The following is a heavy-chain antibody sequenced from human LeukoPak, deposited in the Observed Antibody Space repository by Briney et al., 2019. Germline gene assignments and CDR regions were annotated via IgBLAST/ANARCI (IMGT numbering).Heavy chain of an antibody. V-gene: IGHV3-30*04. D-gene: IGHD6-13*01. Sequence: GGSLRLSCAPSGFTFSSYAMHWVRQAPGKGLEWVAVISYDGSNKYYADSVKSRFTISTDNSKNTLYLQMNSLRAEDTAVYYCARDRSYSSSWYPIFDYWGQGTLVTVSS. CDR3: ARDRSYSSSWYPIFDY. CDR2: ISYDGSNK. J-gene: IGHJ4*02. CDR1: GFTFSSYA.